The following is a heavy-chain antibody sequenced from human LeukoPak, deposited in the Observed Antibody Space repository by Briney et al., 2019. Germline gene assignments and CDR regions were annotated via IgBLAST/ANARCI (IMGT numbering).Heavy chain of an antibody. CDR2: IRSYSSYI. D-gene: IGHD2-21*01. CDR3: ARFAEVYYYIDV. Sequence: GGSLRLSCAASGFTFSSYWMHWVRQAPGKGLEWVASIRSYSSYIHYGDSVKGRFTISRDDAKKSVYLQMDSLRADDTAVYYCARFAEVYYYIDVWGTGTTVTVS. CDR1: GFTFSSYW. V-gene: IGHV3-21*01. J-gene: IGHJ6*03.